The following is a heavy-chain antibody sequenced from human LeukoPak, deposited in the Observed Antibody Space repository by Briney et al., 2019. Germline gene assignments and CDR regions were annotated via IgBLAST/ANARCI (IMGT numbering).Heavy chain of an antibody. CDR1: GYSISSGYY. J-gene: IGHJ4*02. CDR2: IYHSGST. D-gene: IGHD4-11*01. Sequence: SETLSLTCGVSGYSISSGYYWGWIRQPPGKGLEWIGSIYHSGSTYYNPSLKSRVTISVDTSKNQFSLKLSSVTAADTAVYYCARDYSYFDYWGQGTLVTVSS. CDR3: ARDYSYFDY. V-gene: IGHV4-38-2*01.